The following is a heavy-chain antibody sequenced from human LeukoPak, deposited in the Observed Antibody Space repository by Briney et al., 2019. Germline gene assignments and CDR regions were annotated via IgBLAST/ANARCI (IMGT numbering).Heavy chain of an antibody. J-gene: IGHJ4*02. CDR1: GYTFTGYY. D-gene: IGHD3-3*01. CDR3: ARGPTYYDFWSGYEGGYYFDY. Sequence: ASVKVSCKASGYTFTGYYMHWVRQAPGQGLEWMGRINPNSGGTNYAQKFRGRVTMTRDTSISTAYMELSRLRSDDTAVYYCARGPTYYDFWSGYEGGYYFDYWGQGALVTVSS. V-gene: IGHV1-2*06. CDR2: INPNSGGT.